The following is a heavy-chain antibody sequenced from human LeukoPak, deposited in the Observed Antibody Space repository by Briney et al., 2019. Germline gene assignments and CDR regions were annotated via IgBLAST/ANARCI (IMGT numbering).Heavy chain of an antibody. Sequence: PGGSLRLSCAASGFTFSSYWMSWVRQAPGKGLEWVSYFSSSGSTIYYADSVKGRFTISRDNAKNSLYLQMNSLRAEDTAVYYCAREWTTVTEQWGQGTLVTVSS. V-gene: IGHV3-48*01. CDR1: GFTFSSYW. J-gene: IGHJ4*02. D-gene: IGHD4-11*01. CDR3: AREWTTVTEQ. CDR2: FSSSGSTI.